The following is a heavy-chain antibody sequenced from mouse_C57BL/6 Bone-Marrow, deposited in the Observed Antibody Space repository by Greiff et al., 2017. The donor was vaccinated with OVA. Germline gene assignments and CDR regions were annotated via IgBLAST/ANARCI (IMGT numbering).Heavy chain of an antibody. Sequence: EVQVVESGGGLVQPGGSLKLSCAASGFTFSDYGMAWVRQAPRKGPEWVAFISNLAYSIYYADTVTGRFTISRENAKNTLYLEISSLRSEDTAMYYCARHGSTYWYFDVWGTGTTVTVSS. D-gene: IGHD1-1*01. V-gene: IGHV5-15*01. CDR2: ISNLAYSI. J-gene: IGHJ1*03. CDR3: ARHGSTYWYFDV. CDR1: GFTFSDYG.